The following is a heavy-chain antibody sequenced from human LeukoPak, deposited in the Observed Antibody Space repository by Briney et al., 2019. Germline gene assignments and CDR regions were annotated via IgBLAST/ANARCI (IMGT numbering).Heavy chain of an antibody. CDR2: ISGSGGST. CDR3: AKALPRSHCSSISCYVVDY. Sequence: PGGSLRLSCAASGFTFSSYAMSWVRQAPGKGLEWVSAISGSGGSTYYADSVKGRFTISRDNSKNTLYLQMNSLRAEDTAVYYCAKALPRSHCSSISCYVVDYWGQGTLVTVSS. D-gene: IGHD2-2*01. CDR1: GFTFSSYA. J-gene: IGHJ4*02. V-gene: IGHV3-23*01.